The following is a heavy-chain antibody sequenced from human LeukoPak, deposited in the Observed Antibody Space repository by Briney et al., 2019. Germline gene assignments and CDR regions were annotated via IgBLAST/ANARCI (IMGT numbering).Heavy chain of an antibody. J-gene: IGHJ4*02. V-gene: IGHV3-7*01. CDR2: IKQDRSEK. D-gene: IGHD5-18*01. CDR1: GFTFTHYW. Sequence: GGSLRLSCAASGFTFTHYWMSWVRQAPGKGLELVANIKQDRSEKYYVDSVKGRFTISRDNAKNSLYLQMNSLGAEDTAVYYCARAQGGHSYGDVGDYWGQGTRVTVS. CDR3: ARAQGGHSYGDVGDY.